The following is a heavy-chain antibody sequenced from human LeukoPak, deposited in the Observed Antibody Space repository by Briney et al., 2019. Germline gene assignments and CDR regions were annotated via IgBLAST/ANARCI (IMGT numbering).Heavy chain of an antibody. D-gene: IGHD4-17*01. CDR2: IYYSGST. CDR3: ARGSVTTTNQTIDY. CDR1: GGSISSYY. J-gene: IGHJ4*02. V-gene: IGHV4-59*12. Sequence: SETLSLTCTVSGGSISSYYWSWIRQPPGKGLEWIGYIYYSGSTNYNPSLKSRVTISVDTSKNQFSLKLSSVTAADTAVYYCARGSVTTTNQTIDYWGQGTLVTVSS.